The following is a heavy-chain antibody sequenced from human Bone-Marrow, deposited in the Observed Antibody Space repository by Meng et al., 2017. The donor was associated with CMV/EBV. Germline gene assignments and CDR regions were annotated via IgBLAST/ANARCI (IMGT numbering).Heavy chain of an antibody. D-gene: IGHD3-3*01. CDR2: MNHRRSA. J-gene: IGHJ4*03. V-gene: IGHV4-34*01. CDR3: ARAITIFGVVGCFDF. CDR1: GESFSGYY. Sequence: SQTLSLTCAVYGESFSGYYWTWIRQSPGKGLEWIGEMNHRRSANYNPSLKSRATISVDKSKSQFSLKLNSLTAADTAVYYCARAITIFGVVGCFDFRGQGTLVTVSS.